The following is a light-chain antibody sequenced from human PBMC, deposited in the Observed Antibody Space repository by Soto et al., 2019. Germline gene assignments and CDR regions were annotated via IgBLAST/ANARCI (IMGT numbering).Light chain of an antibody. V-gene: IGKV3-20*01. CDR1: QSVSSSY. J-gene: IGKJ5*01. CDR2: GAS. CDR3: QQYGSSPRIT. Sequence: IVLTQSPCTLSLSPGERATLSCRASQSVSSSYLAWYQQKPGQAPRLLIYGASSRATGIPDRFSGSGSGADFTLTISRLEPEDFAVYYCQQYGSSPRITFGQGTRLEIK.